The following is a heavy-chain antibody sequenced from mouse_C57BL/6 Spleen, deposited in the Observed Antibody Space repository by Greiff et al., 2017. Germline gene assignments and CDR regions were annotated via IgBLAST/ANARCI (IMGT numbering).Heavy chain of an antibody. CDR1: GYTFTSYD. CDR2: IYPRDGST. J-gene: IGHJ1*03. V-gene: IGHV1-85*01. D-gene: IGHD1-1*01. Sequence: VKLVESGPELVKPGASVKLSCKASGYTFTSYDINWVKQRPGQGLEWIGWIYPRDGSTKYNEKFKGKATLTVDTSSSTAYMELHSLTSEDSAVYFCASPITTGKRYFDVWGTGTTVTVSS. CDR3: ASPITTGKRYFDV.